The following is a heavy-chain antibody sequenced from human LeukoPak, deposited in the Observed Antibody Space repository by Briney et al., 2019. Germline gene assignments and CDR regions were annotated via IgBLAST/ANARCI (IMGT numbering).Heavy chain of an antibody. Sequence: GGSLRLSCAASGFTFSSYAMSWVRQAPGKGLEWVSAISGSGGSTYYADSVKGRFIISRDNSKNTLYLQMNSLRAEDTAVYYCAKGVGARWDYYYYYMDVWGKGTTVTVSS. CDR3: AKGVGARWDYYYYYMDV. CDR1: GFTFSSYA. CDR2: ISGSGGST. V-gene: IGHV3-23*01. J-gene: IGHJ6*03. D-gene: IGHD1-26*01.